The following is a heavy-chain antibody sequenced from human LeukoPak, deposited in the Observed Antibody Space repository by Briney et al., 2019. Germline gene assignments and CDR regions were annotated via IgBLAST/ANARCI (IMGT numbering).Heavy chain of an antibody. CDR1: GGSISAYY. V-gene: IGHV4-59*08. Sequence: SETLSLTCNVSGGSISAYYWSWIRQPPGKGLEYMGYIYYSGSTDYNPSFKSRITISVDTSKNQFSLKLSSVTAADTAVYYCARHYCDTSGYYYFDYWGQGTLVTVSS. J-gene: IGHJ4*02. CDR2: IYYSGST. D-gene: IGHD3-22*01. CDR3: ARHYCDTSGYYYFDY.